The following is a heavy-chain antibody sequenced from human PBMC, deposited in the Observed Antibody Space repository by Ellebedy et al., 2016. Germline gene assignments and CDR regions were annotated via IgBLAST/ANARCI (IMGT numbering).Heavy chain of an antibody. CDR2: INHSGST. CDR1: GGSFSDYY. CDR3: ARGGAAKYYYNYGMDV. J-gene: IGHJ6*02. D-gene: IGHD6-25*01. Sequence: SETLSLTCAVYGGSFSDYYWNWIRQPPGKGLEWIGEINHSGSTNYNPSLKSRVTISVDTSKDQFSLKLSSVTAADTAVYYCARGGAAKYYYNYGMDVWGQGTTVTVSS. V-gene: IGHV4-34*01.